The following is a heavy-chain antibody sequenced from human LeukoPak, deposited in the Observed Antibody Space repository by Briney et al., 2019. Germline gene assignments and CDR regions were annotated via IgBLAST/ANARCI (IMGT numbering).Heavy chain of an antibody. CDR1: GYTFTGYY. V-gene: IGHV1-2*02. CDR3: ARRDLGYVGNSPRFDY. J-gene: IGHJ4*02. CDR2: INPNSGGT. Sequence: ASVKVSCKASGYTFTGYYMHWVRQAPGQGLEWMGWINPNSGGTNYAQKFQGRVTMTRDTSISTAYMELSRLRSDDTAVYYCARRDLGYVGNSPRFDYWGQGTLVTVSS. D-gene: IGHD4-23*01.